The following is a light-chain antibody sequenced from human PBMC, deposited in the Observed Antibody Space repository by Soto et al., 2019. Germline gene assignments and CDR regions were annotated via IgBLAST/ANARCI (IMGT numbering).Light chain of an antibody. V-gene: IGKV1-27*01. CDR2: AAS. CDR1: QDINIY. J-gene: IGKJ4*01. Sequence: DIQMTQSPSSLSASVGDRVTITCRAGQDINIYLAWYQQKPGKVPKLLISAASTLQSWVPSRFSGSGSGTDFTLTISSLQPEDVATYYCQKYDGAPLTFGGGTKVEIK. CDR3: QKYDGAPLT.